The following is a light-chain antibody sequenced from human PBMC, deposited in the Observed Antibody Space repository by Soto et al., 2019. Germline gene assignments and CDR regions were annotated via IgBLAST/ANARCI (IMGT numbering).Light chain of an antibody. J-gene: IGKJ1*01. CDR1: QRVSSY. CDR3: QQRSNWPGT. V-gene: IGKV3-11*01. CDR2: DAS. Sequence: EIVLTQSPPTLSLSPGVRATLSCWASQRVSSYLAWYQQKPGQAPRLLIYDASKRATGIPARFSGSGSGTDFALTTSSLEPEDFAVCYCQQRSNWPGTFGQGTEVEIK.